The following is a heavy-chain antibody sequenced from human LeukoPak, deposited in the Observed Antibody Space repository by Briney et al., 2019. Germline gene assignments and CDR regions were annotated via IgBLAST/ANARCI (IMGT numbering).Heavy chain of an antibody. CDR1: GFTFSSYA. CDR2: ISGSGGST. Sequence: GGSLRLSCAASGFTFSSYAVSWVRQAPGKGLEWVSAISGSGGSTYYADSVKGRFTISRDNSKNTLYLQMNSLRAEDTAVYYCAKRIAAAGTFQHWGQGTLVTVSS. J-gene: IGHJ1*01. D-gene: IGHD6-13*01. V-gene: IGHV3-23*01. CDR3: AKRIAAAGTFQH.